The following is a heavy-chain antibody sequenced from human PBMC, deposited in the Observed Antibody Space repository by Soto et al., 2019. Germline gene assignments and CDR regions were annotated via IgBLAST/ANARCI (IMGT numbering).Heavy chain of an antibody. CDR3: ARVKVATITSYYYGMDV. J-gene: IGHJ6*02. V-gene: IGHV3-33*01. Sequence: PVGSLRLSCAASGFTFSSYGMHWVRQAPGKGLEWVAVIWYDGSNKYYADSVKGRFTISRDNSKNTLYLQMNSLRAEDTAVYYCARVKVATITSYYYGMDVWGQGTTVTVSS. D-gene: IGHD5-12*01. CDR2: IWYDGSNK. CDR1: GFTFSSYG.